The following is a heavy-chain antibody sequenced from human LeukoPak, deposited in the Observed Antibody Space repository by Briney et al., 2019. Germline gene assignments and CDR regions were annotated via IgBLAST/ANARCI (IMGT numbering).Heavy chain of an antibody. CDR1: GFTFSSYW. CDR2: IQQDGSEK. CDR3: ARNPPRYFN. V-gene: IGHV3-7*05. D-gene: IGHD1-26*01. Sequence: GGSLRLSCAASGFTFSSYWMIWVRPAAGKGLEWVANIQQDGSEKYYVDSVKGRFTISRDNAKNSLYLQMNSLRAEDTAVYYCARNPPRYFNWGQGTLVTVSS. J-gene: IGHJ4*02.